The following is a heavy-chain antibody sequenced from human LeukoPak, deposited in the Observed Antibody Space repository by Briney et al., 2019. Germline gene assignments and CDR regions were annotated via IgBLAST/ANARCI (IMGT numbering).Heavy chain of an antibody. J-gene: IGHJ4*02. CDR2: IKQDGSEK. V-gene: IGHV3-7*01. Sequence: GGSLRLSCAASGFTFSSYWMSWVRQAPGKGLEWVANIKQDGSEKYYVDSVKGRFTISRDNAKISLYLQMNSLRAEDTAVYYCARAPSSYGDYVDYWGQGTLVTVSS. CDR3: ARAPSSYGDYVDY. CDR1: GFTFSSYW. D-gene: IGHD4-17*01.